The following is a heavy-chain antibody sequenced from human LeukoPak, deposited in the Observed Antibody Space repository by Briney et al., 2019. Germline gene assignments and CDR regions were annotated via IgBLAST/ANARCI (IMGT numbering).Heavy chain of an antibody. CDR1: GYTLTELS. V-gene: IGHV1-24*01. J-gene: IGHJ5*02. D-gene: IGHD3-10*01. Sequence: ASVTVSCKVYGYTLTELSMHWVRQAPGKGLEWMGGFDPEDGETIYAQKFQGRVTMTEDTSTDTAYMELSSLRSEDTAVYYCATAKPRSGSLLFDPWGQGTLVTVSS. CDR2: FDPEDGET. CDR3: ATAKPRSGSLLFDP.